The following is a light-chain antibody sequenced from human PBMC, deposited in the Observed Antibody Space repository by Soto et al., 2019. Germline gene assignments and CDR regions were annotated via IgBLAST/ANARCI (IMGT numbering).Light chain of an antibody. Sequence: QSALTQPASVSGSPGQSITISCTGTSSDVGGYNYVSWYQQHPGKAPKLMIYEVSNRPSGVSNRVSGSKSGNTASLTISGLQAEDEADYDCSSYTSSSTRSVVFGGGTKLTVL. CDR2: EVS. J-gene: IGLJ2*01. CDR1: SSDVGGYNY. V-gene: IGLV2-14*01. CDR3: SSYTSSSTRSVV.